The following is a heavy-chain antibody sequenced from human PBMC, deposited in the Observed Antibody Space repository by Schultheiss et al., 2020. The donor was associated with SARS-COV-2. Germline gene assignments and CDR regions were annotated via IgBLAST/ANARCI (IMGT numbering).Heavy chain of an antibody. Sequence: SETLSLTCAVYGGSFSGYYWSWIRQPPGKGLECIGEINHSGSTNYNPSLKSRVTISVDTSKNQFSLKLSSVTAADTAVYYCARGHSYYYYGMDVWGQGTTVTVSS. CDR3: ARGHSYYYYGMDV. V-gene: IGHV4-34*01. J-gene: IGHJ6*02. CDR1: GGSFSGYY. CDR2: INHSGST.